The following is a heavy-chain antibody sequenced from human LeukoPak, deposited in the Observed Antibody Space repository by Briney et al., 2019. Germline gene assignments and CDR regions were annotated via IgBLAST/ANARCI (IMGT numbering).Heavy chain of an antibody. Sequence: GGSLRLSCAASGFTFSSYWMSWVRQAPGKGLEWVANIKQDGSEKYYVDSVKGRFTISRDNAKNSLYLQMNSLRAEDTAVYYCASDWEYSGSYSDAFDIWGQGTMVTVSS. CDR2: IKQDGSEK. CDR1: GFTFSSYW. V-gene: IGHV3-7*01. D-gene: IGHD1-26*01. CDR3: ASDWEYSGSYSDAFDI. J-gene: IGHJ3*02.